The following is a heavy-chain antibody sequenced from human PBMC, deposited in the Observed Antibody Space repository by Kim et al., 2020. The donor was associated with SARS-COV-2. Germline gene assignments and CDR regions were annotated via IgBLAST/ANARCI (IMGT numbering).Heavy chain of an antibody. D-gene: IGHD6-13*01. Sequence: GGSLRLSCAASGFTFSSYEMNWVRQAPGKGLEWVSYISSSGSTIYYADSVKGRFSISRDNAENSLYLQMNSLRAEDTSVYYCAREPYSSSYNYYGMDVWGQGTTVTVSS. V-gene: IGHV3-48*03. CDR2: ISSSGSTI. CDR3: AREPYSSSYNYYGMDV. CDR1: GFTFSSYE. J-gene: IGHJ6*02.